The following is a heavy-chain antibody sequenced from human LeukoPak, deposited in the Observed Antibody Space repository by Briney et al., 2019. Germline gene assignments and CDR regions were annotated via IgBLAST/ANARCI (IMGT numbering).Heavy chain of an antibody. J-gene: IGHJ4*02. Sequence: GASVKVSCKASGYTFTGYYMHWVRQAPGQGLEWMGWINPNSGGTNYARKFQGRVTMTRDTSISTAYMELNRLRSDDTAVYYCARSERYYYDSSGSDYFDYWGQGTLVTVSS. CDR1: GYTFTGYY. D-gene: IGHD3-22*01. V-gene: IGHV1-2*02. CDR3: ARSERYYYDSSGSDYFDY. CDR2: INPNSGGT.